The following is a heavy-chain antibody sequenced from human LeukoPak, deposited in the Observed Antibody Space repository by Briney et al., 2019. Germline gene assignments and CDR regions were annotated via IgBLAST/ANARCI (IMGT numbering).Heavy chain of an antibody. CDR3: ASGVFGPGPYYFDY. Sequence: SETLSLTCTVSGGSISSSSYYWGWIRQPPGKGLEWIGSIYYSGSTYYNPSLKSRVTISVDTSKNQFSLKLSSVTAADTAVYYCASGVFGPGPYYFDYWGQGTLVTVSS. V-gene: IGHV4-39*01. D-gene: IGHD3-10*01. J-gene: IGHJ4*02. CDR1: GGSISSSSYY. CDR2: IYYSGST.